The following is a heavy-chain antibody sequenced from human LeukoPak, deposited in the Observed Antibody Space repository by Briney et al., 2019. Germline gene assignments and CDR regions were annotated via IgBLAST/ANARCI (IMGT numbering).Heavy chain of an antibody. D-gene: IGHD2-15*01. J-gene: IGHJ4*02. CDR2: IGGRDGST. Sequence: PGGSLRLSCAASGFTFSSYWMSWVRQAPGKGLEWVSAIGGRDGSTYYADSVKGRFTISRDNSKNTLYLQMNSLRAEDTAVYYCAKDLIVVVVAATPFDYWGQGTLVTVSS. CDR3: AKDLIVVVVAATPFDY. V-gene: IGHV3-23*01. CDR1: GFTFSSYW.